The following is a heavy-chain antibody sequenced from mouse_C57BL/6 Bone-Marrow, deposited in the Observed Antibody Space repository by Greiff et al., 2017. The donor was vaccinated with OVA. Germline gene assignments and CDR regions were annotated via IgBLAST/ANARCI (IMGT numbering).Heavy chain of an antibody. Sequence: QVQLQQPGAELVKPGASVKMSCKASGYTFTSYWITWVKQRPGQGLEWIGDIYPGSGSTNYNVKFKSKATLTVDTSSSTAYMQLSSLTSEDSAVYYCARWRDGYDAMDYWGQGTSVTVSS. V-gene: IGHV1-55*01. CDR1: GYTFTSYW. CDR3: ARWRDGYDAMDY. D-gene: IGHD2-3*01. J-gene: IGHJ4*01. CDR2: IYPGSGST.